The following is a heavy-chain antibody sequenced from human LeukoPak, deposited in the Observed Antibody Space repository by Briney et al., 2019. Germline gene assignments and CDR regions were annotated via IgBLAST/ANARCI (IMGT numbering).Heavy chain of an antibody. CDR1: GGSISSYY. J-gene: IGHJ4*02. CDR2: IYYTGST. Sequence: SETLSLTCTVSGGSISSYYWSWIRQPPGKGLEWIGFIYYTGSTRYNPSLKSRVTISVDTSKNQVSLKLSSMTAADTAVYYCARHLYSGTSSLDHWGQGTLVTVSS. CDR3: ARHLYSGTSSLDH. D-gene: IGHD1-26*01. V-gene: IGHV4-59*08.